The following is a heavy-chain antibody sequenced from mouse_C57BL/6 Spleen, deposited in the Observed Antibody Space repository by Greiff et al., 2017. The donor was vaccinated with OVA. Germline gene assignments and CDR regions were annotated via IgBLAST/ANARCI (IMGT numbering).Heavy chain of an antibody. CDR2: IYPGTGST. D-gene: IGHD2-1*01. Sequence: QVQLQQPGAELVKPGASVKMSCKASGYTFTSYGITWVKQRPVQGLEWIGAIYPGTGSTTYNEKFKSKATLTVDTSSSTAYMELRSLTSEDSAVYYCTTRNLLARFAYWGQGTLVTVSA. V-gene: IGHV1-55*01. CDR1: GYTFTSYG. J-gene: IGHJ3*01. CDR3: TTRNLLARFAY.